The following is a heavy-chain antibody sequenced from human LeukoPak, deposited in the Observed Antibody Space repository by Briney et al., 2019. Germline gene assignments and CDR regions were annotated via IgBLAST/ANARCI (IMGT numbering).Heavy chain of an antibody. Sequence: PGGSLRLSCAASGFTFSRYSMNWVRQAPGKGLQWVSSISSSSSYIYYADSVKGRFTISRDNAKNSLYLQMNSLRAEDTAVYYCARGMVRGVIKFDYWGQGTLVTVSS. D-gene: IGHD3-10*01. CDR1: GFTFSRYS. J-gene: IGHJ4*02. V-gene: IGHV3-21*01. CDR2: ISSSSSYI. CDR3: ARGMVRGVIKFDY.